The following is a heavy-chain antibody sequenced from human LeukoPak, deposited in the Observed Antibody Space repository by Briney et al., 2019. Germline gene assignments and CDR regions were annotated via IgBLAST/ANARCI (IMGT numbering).Heavy chain of an antibody. Sequence: GGSLRLSCAASGFTFRKYGMSWVRQAPGKGLEWVSVVGDSAETTHYADSVKGRFTISRDNSKNTLYLQMNSLRVEDTAVYYCANLDYYDTELDYWGQGTLVTVSS. CDR3: ANLDYYDTELDY. J-gene: IGHJ4*02. V-gene: IGHV3-23*01. CDR2: VGDSAETT. CDR1: GFTFRKYG. D-gene: IGHD3-22*01.